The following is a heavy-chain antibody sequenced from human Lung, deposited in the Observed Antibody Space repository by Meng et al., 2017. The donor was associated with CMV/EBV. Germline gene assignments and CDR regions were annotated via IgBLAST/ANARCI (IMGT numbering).Heavy chain of an antibody. CDR3: AKQMGYLGHCGGVTCPAES. V-gene: IGHV3-48*03. CDR1: GFTFSSYE. CDR2: ISSSGSTI. D-gene: IGHD2-21*01. Sequence: GGSXRLXCAASGFTFSSYEMNWVRQAPGKGLEWVSYISSSGSTIYYADSVKGRFTISRDNAKNSLYLQMNSLRAEDTAMYYCAKQMGYLGHCGGVTCPAESXGQGXLVTVSS. J-gene: IGHJ5*02.